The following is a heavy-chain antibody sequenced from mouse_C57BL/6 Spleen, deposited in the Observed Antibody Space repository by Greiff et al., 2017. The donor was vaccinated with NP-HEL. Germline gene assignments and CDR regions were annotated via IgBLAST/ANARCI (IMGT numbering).Heavy chain of an antibody. CDR1: GFSLTSYA. CDR2: IWNGGGT. Sequence: QVQLKESGPGLVAPSQSLSIACTVSGFSLTSYAISWVRQPPGKGLEWLGVIWNGGGTNYNSALKSRLSISKDNSKSQVFLKMNSLQTDDTARYYCAGLYYGSSYPIYYAMDYWGQGTSVTVSS. CDR3: AGLYYGSSYPIYYAMDY. V-gene: IGHV2-9-1*01. D-gene: IGHD1-1*01. J-gene: IGHJ4*01.